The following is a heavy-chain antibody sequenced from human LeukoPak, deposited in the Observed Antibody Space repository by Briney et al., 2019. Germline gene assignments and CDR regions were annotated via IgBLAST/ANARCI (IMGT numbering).Heavy chain of an antibody. CDR2: INHSGST. CDR3: ASTIPRYSGLTYNWFDP. CDR1: GGSFSGYY. D-gene: IGHD5-12*01. J-gene: IGHJ5*02. V-gene: IGHV4-34*01. Sequence: SETLSLTCAVYGGSFSGYYWSWIRQPPGKGLGWIGEINHSGSTNYNPSLKSRVTISVDTSKNQFSLKLSSVTAADTAVYYCASTIPRYSGLTYNWFDPWGQGTLVTVSS.